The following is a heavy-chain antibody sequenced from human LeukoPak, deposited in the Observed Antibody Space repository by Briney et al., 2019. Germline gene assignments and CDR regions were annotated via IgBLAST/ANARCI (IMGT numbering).Heavy chain of an antibody. CDR2: IIPILGIA. Sequence: SVKVSCKASGGTFSSCTISWVRQAPGQGLEWMGRIIPILGIANYAQKFQGRVTITADKSTSTAYMELSSLRSEDTAVYYCARDKGDAHFDYWGQGTLVTVSS. D-gene: IGHD2-21*01. J-gene: IGHJ4*02. CDR3: ARDKGDAHFDY. V-gene: IGHV1-69*04. CDR1: GGTFSSCT.